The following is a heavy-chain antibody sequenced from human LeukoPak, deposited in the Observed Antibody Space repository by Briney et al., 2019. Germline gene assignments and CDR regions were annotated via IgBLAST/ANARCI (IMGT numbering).Heavy chain of an antibody. CDR1: GGTFSSYA. D-gene: IGHD3-22*01. CDR2: INPNSGGT. Sequence: ASVKVSCKASGGTFSSYAISWVRQAPGQGLEWMGWINPNSGGTNYAQKFQGRVTMTRDTSISTAYMELSRLRSDDTAVYYCARAYYDSSAEGAYWGQGTLVTVSS. J-gene: IGHJ4*02. V-gene: IGHV1-2*02. CDR3: ARAYYDSSAEGAY.